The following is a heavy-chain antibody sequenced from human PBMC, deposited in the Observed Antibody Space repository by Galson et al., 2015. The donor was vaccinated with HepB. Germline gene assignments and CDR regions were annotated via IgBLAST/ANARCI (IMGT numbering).Heavy chain of an antibody. D-gene: IGHD6-6*01. V-gene: IGHV1-69*13. Sequence: SVKVSCKASGGTFSSYAISWVRQAPGQGLEWMGGIIPIFGTANYAQKFQGRVTITADESTSTAYMELSSLRSEDTAVYYCARGLGGSSSSHSAAFDIWGQGTMVTVSS. J-gene: IGHJ3*02. CDR3: ARGLGGSSSSHSAAFDI. CDR2: IIPIFGTA. CDR1: GGTFSSYA.